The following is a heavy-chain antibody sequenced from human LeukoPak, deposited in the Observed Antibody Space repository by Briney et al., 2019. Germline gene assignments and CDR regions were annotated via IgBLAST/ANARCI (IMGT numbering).Heavy chain of an antibody. CDR3: ARGRGSGSLPDY. CDR2: IGSSSSST. Sequence: AGGSLRLSCAASGFTFSSYSMNWVRQAPGKGLEWVSYIGSSSSSTYYADSVKGRFTISRDNAKNSLYLQMNSLRAEDTAVYYCARGRGSGSLPDYWGQGTLVTVSS. J-gene: IGHJ4*02. V-gene: IGHV3-48*01. CDR1: GFTFSSYS. D-gene: IGHD3-10*01.